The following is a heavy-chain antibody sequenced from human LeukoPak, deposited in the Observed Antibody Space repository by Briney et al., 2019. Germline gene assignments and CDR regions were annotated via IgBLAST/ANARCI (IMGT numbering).Heavy chain of an antibody. CDR1: GGSFSGYY. CDR2: INHSGST. D-gene: IGHD3-3*01. Sequence: ASETLSLTCAVYGGSFSGYYWSWIRQPPGKGLEWIGEINHSGSTNYNPSLKSRVTISVDTSKNQFSLKLSSVTAADTAVYYCARRGRSGYAFDYWGQGTLVTVSS. V-gene: IGHV4-34*01. J-gene: IGHJ4*02. CDR3: ARRGRSGYAFDY.